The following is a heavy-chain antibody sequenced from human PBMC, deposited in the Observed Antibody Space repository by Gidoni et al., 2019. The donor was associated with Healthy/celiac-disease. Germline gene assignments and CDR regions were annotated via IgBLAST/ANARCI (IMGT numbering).Heavy chain of an antibody. CDR2: IKSKTDGGTT. J-gene: IGHJ4*02. D-gene: IGHD3-3*01. CDR3: TTDRAYYDFWSGYYNFDY. Sequence: EVQLVESGGGLVKPGGSLRLSCAASGFTFSNAWLSWVRQAPGKGLEWVGRIKSKTDGGTTDYAAPVKGRFTISRDDSKNTLYLQMNSLKTEDTAVYYCTTDRAYYDFWSGYYNFDYWGQGTLVTVSS. CDR1: GFTFSNAW. V-gene: IGHV3-15*01.